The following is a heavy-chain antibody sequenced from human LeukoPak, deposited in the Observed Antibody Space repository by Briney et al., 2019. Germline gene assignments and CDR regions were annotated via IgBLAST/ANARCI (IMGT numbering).Heavy chain of an antibody. CDR1: GYTFTGYY. CDR3: ARGGDTLNWNYEYYFDY. CDR2: INPNSGGT. D-gene: IGHD1-7*01. J-gene: IGHJ4*02. Sequence: ASVKVSCKASGYTFTGYYMHWVRQAPGQGLEWMGWINPNSGGTNYAQKFQGRVTMTRDTSISTAYMELSRLRSDDTAVYYCARGGDTLNWNYEYYFDYWGQGTLVTVSS. V-gene: IGHV1-2*02.